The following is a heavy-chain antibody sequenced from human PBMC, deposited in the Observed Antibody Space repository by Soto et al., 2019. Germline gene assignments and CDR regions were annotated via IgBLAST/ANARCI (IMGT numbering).Heavy chain of an antibody. J-gene: IGHJ4*01. CDR1: GDSMTRCVW. CDR3: ATNACVRFDY. V-gene: IGHV4-4*02. CDR2: VFHTGNT. D-gene: IGHD1-1*01. Sequence: SETLSLTCAVSGDSMTRCVWWTWVRQPPGKGLEWIGEVFHTGNTNYNPSLKSRVTMSVDKSTNEFSLKVTSVTAADTAMYYCATNACVRFDYWRQGAPVTVS.